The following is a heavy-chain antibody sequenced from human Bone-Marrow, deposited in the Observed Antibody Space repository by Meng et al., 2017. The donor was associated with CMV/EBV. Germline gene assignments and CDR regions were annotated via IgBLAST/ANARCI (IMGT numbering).Heavy chain of an antibody. CDR2: IYYSGSI. Sequence: GSLRLSCIVSGGSISRHYWAWIRQPPGKGLEYIGYIYYSGSINYNPSLKSRVTISVDTSKNPFSLKLSALTAADTAVYYCASLVMASWGYFDYWGQGTQVTVSS. D-gene: IGHD2-21*01. V-gene: IGHV4-59*11. CDR1: GGSISRHY. J-gene: IGHJ4*02. CDR3: ASLVMASWGYFDY.